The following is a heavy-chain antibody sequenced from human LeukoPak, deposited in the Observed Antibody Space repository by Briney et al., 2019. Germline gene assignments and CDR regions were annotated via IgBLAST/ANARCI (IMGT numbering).Heavy chain of an antibody. V-gene: IGHV1-46*01. CDR2: INPSGGST. D-gene: IGHD2-15*01. CDR1: GYTFTSYY. Sequence: ASVKVSCKASGYTFTSYYMHWVRQAPGQGLEWMGIINPSGGSTSYAQKFQGRVTMTRDTSTSTVYMELSSLRSEDTAVYYCAREVRGGASFRLLEGVDYYYGMDVWGKGTTVTVSS. CDR3: AREVRGGASFRLLEGVDYYYGMDV. J-gene: IGHJ6*04.